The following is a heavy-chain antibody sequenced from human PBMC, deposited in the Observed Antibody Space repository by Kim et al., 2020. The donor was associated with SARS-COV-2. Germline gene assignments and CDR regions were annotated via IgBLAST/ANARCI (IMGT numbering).Heavy chain of an antibody. CDR2: ISWNSGSI. CDR3: AKDISPLLRYAQGYFDY. V-gene: IGHV3-9*01. CDR1: GFTFDDYA. Sequence: GGSLRLSCAASGFTFDDYAMHWVRQAPGKGLEWVSGISWNSGSIGYADSVKGRFTISRDNAKNSLYLQMNSLRAEDTALYYCAKDISPLLRYAQGYFDYWGQGTLVTVSS. D-gene: IGHD3-9*01. J-gene: IGHJ4*02.